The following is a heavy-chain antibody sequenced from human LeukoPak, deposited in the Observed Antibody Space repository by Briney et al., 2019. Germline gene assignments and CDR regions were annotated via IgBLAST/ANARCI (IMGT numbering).Heavy chain of an antibody. Sequence: GGSLRLSCAASGITFSSHAMSWVRQAPGKGLEWVSAISGSDGTTYYADSVKGRFTMCRDNSKNTLYLQMNSLRAEDTAVYYCASPDYYGSGSYYAVYYYGMDVWGQGTTVTVSS. CDR1: GITFSSHA. V-gene: IGHV3-23*01. CDR2: ISGSDGTT. J-gene: IGHJ6*02. D-gene: IGHD3-10*01. CDR3: ASPDYYGSGSYYAVYYYGMDV.